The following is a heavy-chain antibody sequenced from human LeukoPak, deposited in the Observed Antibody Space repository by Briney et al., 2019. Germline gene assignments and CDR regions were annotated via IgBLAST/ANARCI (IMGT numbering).Heavy chain of an antibody. CDR2: IIPILGIA. J-gene: IGHJ6*02. D-gene: IGHD4-11*01. CDR3: AREGAHDYSNYYYYYGMDV. Sequence: SVKVSCKASGGTFSSYAISWVRQAPGQGLEWMGRIIPILGIANYAQKFQGRVTITADKSTSTAYMELSSLRSEDTAVYYCAREGAHDYSNYYYYYGMDVWGQGTTVTVSS. CDR1: GGTFSSYA. V-gene: IGHV1-69*04.